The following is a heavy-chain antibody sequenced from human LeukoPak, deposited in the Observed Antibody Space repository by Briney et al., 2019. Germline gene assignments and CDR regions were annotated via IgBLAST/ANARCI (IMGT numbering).Heavy chain of an antibody. CDR2: IYYTGST. Sequence: SETLSLTCTVSGGSISDSTHYWGWIRQPPGKGLEWIGSIYYTGSTYYNPSLKSRVTISVDTSKNQFSLSLSSVTAADTAVYYCARWAIRLGELSQRFDPWGQGTLVTVSS. CDR1: GGSISDSTHY. CDR3: ARWAIRLGELSQRFDP. V-gene: IGHV4-39*01. J-gene: IGHJ5*02. D-gene: IGHD3-16*02.